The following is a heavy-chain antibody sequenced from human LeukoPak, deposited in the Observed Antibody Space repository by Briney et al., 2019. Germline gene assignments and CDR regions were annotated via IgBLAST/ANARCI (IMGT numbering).Heavy chain of an antibody. CDR3: ARRKSGYTYGYIDY. J-gene: IGHJ4*02. D-gene: IGHD5-18*01. CDR1: GFTFSSYA. CDR2: ITGDGVST. V-gene: IGHV3-43*02. Sequence: GGSLRLSCAAPGFTFSSYAMSWVRQAPGKGLEWVSLITGDGVSTFYADSVKGRFTISRDNRKDSLNLQMNSLRTEDTAFYYCARRKSGYTYGYIDYWGQGILVTVSS.